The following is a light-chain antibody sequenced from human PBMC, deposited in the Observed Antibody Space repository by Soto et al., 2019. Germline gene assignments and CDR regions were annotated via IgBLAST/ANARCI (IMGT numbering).Light chain of an antibody. Sequence: QSVLTQPASVSGSPGQSITISCTGTSSDVGGYNHVSWYQQHPGKAPKLIIYEVRNRPSGVSNRLSGSKSGNTASLTISGLQAEDEADYYCCSYAGSSTWVFGGGTKLTVL. CDR2: EVR. CDR1: SSDVGGYNH. V-gene: IGLV2-23*02. CDR3: CSYAGSSTWV. J-gene: IGLJ3*02.